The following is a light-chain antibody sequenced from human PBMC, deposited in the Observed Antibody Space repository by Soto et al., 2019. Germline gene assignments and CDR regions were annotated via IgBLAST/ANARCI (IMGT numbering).Light chain of an antibody. CDR1: QSVSSNY. Sequence: EIVLTQSPGTLSLSPGERATLSCRASQSVSSNYLAWYQQKPGQAPRLLIYGASSRATGIPDRFSGSGSGTDFTLTISRLETEDFAVYYCQQYGKSRFIFGPGTKVDIK. CDR2: GAS. V-gene: IGKV3-20*01. J-gene: IGKJ3*01. CDR3: QQYGKSRFI.